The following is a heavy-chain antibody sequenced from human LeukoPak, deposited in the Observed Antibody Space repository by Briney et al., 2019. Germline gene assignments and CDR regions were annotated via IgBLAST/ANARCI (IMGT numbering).Heavy chain of an antibody. CDR3: ARSMVRGVIGSHFDY. D-gene: IGHD3-10*01. CDR2: ISYDGSNK. Sequence: GGSPRLSCAASGFTFSSYAMHWVRQAPGKGLEWVAVISYDGSNKYYADSVKGRFTISRDNSKNTLYLQMNSLRAEDTAVYYCARSMVRGVIGSHFDYWGQGTLVTVSS. J-gene: IGHJ4*02. CDR1: GFTFSSYA. V-gene: IGHV3-30-3*01.